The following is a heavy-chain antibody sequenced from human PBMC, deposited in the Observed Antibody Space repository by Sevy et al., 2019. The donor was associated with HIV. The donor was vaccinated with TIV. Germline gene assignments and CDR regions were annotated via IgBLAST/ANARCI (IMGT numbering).Heavy chain of an antibody. J-gene: IGHJ3*02. CDR1: GFTFSSYS. CDR2: ISSSSSYI. D-gene: IGHD3-22*01. V-gene: IGHV3-21*01. Sequence: GGSLRLSCAASGFTFSSYSMNWVRQAPGKGLEWVSSISSSSSYIYYADSVKGRFTISRDNAKNSLYLQMDSLRAEDTDVYYCARDAALSNYYDSSGYHTAFNIWGQGTMVTVSS. CDR3: ARDAALSNYYDSSGYHTAFNI.